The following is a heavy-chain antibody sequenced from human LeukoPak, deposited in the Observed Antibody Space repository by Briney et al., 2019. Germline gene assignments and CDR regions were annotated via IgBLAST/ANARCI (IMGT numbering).Heavy chain of an antibody. CDR2: ISSSGTYK. V-gene: IGHV3-21*01. Sequence: GGSLRLSCAVSGFTFSSYSMSWVRQAPGKGLEGVSSISSSGTYKYYADSVKGRFTISRDNAKNLLYLQMNSLRAEDTAVYYCAKGKDSVAGATNDYWGQGTLVTVSS. CDR3: AKGKDSVAGATNDY. D-gene: IGHD6-19*01. J-gene: IGHJ4*02. CDR1: GFTFSSYS.